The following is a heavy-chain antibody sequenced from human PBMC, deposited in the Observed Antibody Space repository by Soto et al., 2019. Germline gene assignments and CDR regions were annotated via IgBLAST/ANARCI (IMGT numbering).Heavy chain of an antibody. D-gene: IGHD6-6*01. CDR1: GYTFTSYD. V-gene: IGHV1-8*01. Sequence: QVQLVQSGAEVKKPGASVKVSCKASGYTFTSYDINWVRQATGQGLEWMGWMNPNSGNTAYAQKFQGRVTMTRNTSISTAYMELSSLRSEDTAVYYCARERRSRAASWFDHWGQGTLVTVSS. J-gene: IGHJ5*02. CDR2: MNPNSGNT. CDR3: ARERRSRAASWFDH.